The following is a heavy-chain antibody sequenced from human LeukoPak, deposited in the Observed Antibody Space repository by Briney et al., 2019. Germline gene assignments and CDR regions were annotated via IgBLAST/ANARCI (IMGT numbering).Heavy chain of an antibody. J-gene: IGHJ5*02. Sequence: ASVKVSCKASGYTFTSYGISWVRQAPGQGLEWMGWISAYNGNTNYAQKLQGRVTMTTDTSTSTAYMELRSLRSDDTAVCYCARGLDYYYDSSGYYYWFDPWGQGTLVTVSS. V-gene: IGHV1-18*01. CDR1: GYTFTSYG. CDR3: ARGLDYYYDSSGYYYWFDP. CDR2: ISAYNGNT. D-gene: IGHD3-22*01.